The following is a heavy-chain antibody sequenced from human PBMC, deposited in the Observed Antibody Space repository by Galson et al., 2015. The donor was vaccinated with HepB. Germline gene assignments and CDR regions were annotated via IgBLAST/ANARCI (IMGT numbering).Heavy chain of an antibody. CDR1: GGSISSYY. Sequence: QVQLQESGPGLVKPSETLSLTCTVSGGSISSYYWSWIRQPPGKGLEWIGYIYYSGSTNYNPSLKSRVTISVDTSKNQFSLKLSSVTAADTAVYYCAREYCSGGSCYLNWFDPWGQGTPVTVSS. J-gene: IGHJ5*02. V-gene: IGHV4-59*01. D-gene: IGHD2-15*01. CDR2: IYYSGST. CDR3: AREYCSGGSCYLNWFDP.